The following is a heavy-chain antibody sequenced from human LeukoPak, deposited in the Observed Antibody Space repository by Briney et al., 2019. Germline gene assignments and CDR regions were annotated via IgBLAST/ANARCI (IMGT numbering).Heavy chain of an antibody. D-gene: IGHD3-10*01. V-gene: IGHV4-4*07. CDR3: ARDQSAGGLGVYGSGSYYSGYWFDP. CDR2: IYTSGST. Sequence: SETLSLTCTVSGGSISSYYWSWIRQPAGKGLEWIGRIYTSGSTNYNPSLKSRVTMSVDTSKNQFSLKLSSVTAADTAVYYCARDQSAGGLGVYGSGSYYSGYWFDPWGQGTLVTVSS. CDR1: GGSISSYY. J-gene: IGHJ5*02.